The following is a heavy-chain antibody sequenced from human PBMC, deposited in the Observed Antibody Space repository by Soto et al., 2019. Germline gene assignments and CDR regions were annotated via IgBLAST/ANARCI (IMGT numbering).Heavy chain of an antibody. CDR2: IYHSGST. CDR3: ASRARYDYVWGSYRYYFDY. V-gene: IGHV4-4*02. J-gene: IGHJ4*02. CDR1: GGSISSSNW. D-gene: IGHD3-16*02. Sequence: PSETLSLTCAVSGGSISSSNWWSWVRQPPGKGLEWIGEIYHSGSTNYNPSLKSRVTISVDKSKNQFSLKLSSVTAADTAVYYCASRARYDYVWGSYRYYFDYWGQGTLVTVSS.